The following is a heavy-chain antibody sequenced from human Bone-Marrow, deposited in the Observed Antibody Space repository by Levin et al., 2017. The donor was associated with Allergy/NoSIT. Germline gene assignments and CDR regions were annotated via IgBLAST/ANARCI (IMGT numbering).Heavy chain of an antibody. Sequence: SVKVSCKASGVTLINYAISWVRQAPGQGLEWMGGIIPIFRTTNYAQKLQGRVTITADESTSTAYMEVSSLRSEDTEVYYCAVTPRYCRGGSCFQGEVDYWGQGTLVTVSS. J-gene: IGHJ4*02. V-gene: IGHV1-69*13. CDR1: GVTLINYA. D-gene: IGHD2-15*01. CDR2: IIPIFRTT. CDR3: AVTPRYCRGGSCFQGEVDY.